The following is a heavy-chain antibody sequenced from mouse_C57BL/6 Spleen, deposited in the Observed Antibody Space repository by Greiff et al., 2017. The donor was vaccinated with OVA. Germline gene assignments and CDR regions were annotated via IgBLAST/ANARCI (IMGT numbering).Heavy chain of an antibody. J-gene: IGHJ2*01. CDR2: IYPGDGDT. V-gene: IGHV1-82*01. CDR3: ARSCTGYYDYPCDY. CDR1: GYAFSSSW. Sequence: QVQLQQSGPELVKPGASVKISCKASGYAFSSSWMNWVKQRPGKGLEWIGRIYPGDGDTNYNGKFKGKATLTADKSSSTAYMQHSSLTSEDSAVYFCARSCTGYYDYPCDYGGQGTTLTVSS. D-gene: IGHD2-4*01.